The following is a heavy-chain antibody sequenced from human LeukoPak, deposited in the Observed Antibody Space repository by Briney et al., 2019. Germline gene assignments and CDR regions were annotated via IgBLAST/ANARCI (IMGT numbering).Heavy chain of an antibody. V-gene: IGHV1-18*01. CDR1: GYTFTSYG. CDR2: ISAYNGNT. Sequence: ASVKVSCKASGYTFTSYGISWVRQAPGQGLEWMGWISAYNGNTNYAQKLQGRVTMTTDTSTSTAYMELRSLRSDDTAVYYCARAYGDSGSYSPLFGVQYYYYYYMDVWGKGTTVTVSS. D-gene: IGHD1-26*01. J-gene: IGHJ6*03. CDR3: ARAYGDSGSYSPLFGVQYYYYYYMDV.